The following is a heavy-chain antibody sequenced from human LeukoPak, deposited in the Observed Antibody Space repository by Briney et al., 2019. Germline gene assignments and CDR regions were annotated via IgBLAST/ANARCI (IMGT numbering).Heavy chain of an antibody. CDR3: ARGLGDYVYYFDY. D-gene: IGHD4-17*01. Sequence: GESLKISCKGSGYTFATYCIGWVRQMPGKGLDLMGIIYPGDSDIRYSPSFQGQVTISADKSISTAYLQWSSLKASDTAMYYCARGLGDYVYYFDYWGQGALVAVSS. CDR1: GYTFATYC. CDR2: IYPGDSDI. J-gene: IGHJ4*02. V-gene: IGHV5-51*01.